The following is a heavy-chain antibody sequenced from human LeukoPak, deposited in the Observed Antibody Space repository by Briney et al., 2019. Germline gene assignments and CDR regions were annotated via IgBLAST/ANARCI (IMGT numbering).Heavy chain of an antibody. V-gene: IGHV1-24*01. CDR2: FDPEDGET. J-gene: IGHJ4*02. D-gene: IGHD6-13*01. CDR3: ARATTIAAAGTSYYFDY. CDR1: GYTLTELS. Sequence: GASVKVSRKVSGYTLTELSMHWVRQAPGKGLEWMGGFDPEDGETIYAQKFQGRVTMTTDTSTSTAYMELRSLRSGDTAVYYCARATTIAAAGTSYYFDYWGQGTLVTVSS.